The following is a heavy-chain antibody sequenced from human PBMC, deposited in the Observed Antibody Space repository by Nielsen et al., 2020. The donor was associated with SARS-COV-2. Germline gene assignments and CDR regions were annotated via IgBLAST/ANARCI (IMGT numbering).Heavy chain of an antibody. D-gene: IGHD3-3*01. V-gene: IGHV3-33*05. CDR2: ISYDGSNK. J-gene: IGHJ6*02. CDR3: ARDLSYYDFWSGYYPKGEGYYGMDV. Sequence: VRQAPGKGLEWVAVISYDGSNKYYADSVKGRFTISRDNSRNTLYLQMNSPRAEDTAVYYCARDLSYYDFWSGYYPKGEGYYGMDVWGQGTTVTVSS.